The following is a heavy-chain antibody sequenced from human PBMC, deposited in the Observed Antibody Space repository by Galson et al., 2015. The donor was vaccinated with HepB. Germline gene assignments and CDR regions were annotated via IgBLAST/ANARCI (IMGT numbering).Heavy chain of an antibody. CDR2: ISNSGGRIV. CDR1: GFIFSDYS. J-gene: IGHJ3*02. Sequence: SLRLSCAASGFIFSDYSMSWVRQAPGKGLEWVSYISNSGGRIVHDADSVKGRFTISRDDAKNSLYLQMNSLRDEDTAVYFCARVLVQNSFDIWGQGTVVTVSS. V-gene: IGHV3-48*02. D-gene: IGHD2-21*01. CDR3: ARVLVQNSFDI.